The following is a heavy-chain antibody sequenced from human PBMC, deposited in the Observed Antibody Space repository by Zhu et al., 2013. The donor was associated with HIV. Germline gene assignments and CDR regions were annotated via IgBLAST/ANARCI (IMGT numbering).Heavy chain of an antibody. CDR2: ITPIFATA. CDR1: GGTFSSYA. CDR3: ARADLAAADYYYGMDV. V-gene: IGHV1-69*06. J-gene: IGHJ6*02. D-gene: IGHD6-13*01. Sequence: QVQLVQSGAEVKKPGSSVKVSCKASGGTFSSYAISWVRQAPGPGLEWMGGITPIFATANYAQKFQGRVTMTRDTSTSTVYMELSSLRSEDTAVYYCARADLAAADYYYGMDVWGQGTTVTVSS.